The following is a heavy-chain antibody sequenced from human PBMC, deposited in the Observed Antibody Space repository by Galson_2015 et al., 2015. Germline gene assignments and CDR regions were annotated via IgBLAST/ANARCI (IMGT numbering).Heavy chain of an antibody. D-gene: IGHD3-10*01. J-gene: IGHJ4*02. CDR2: ISANTGDT. V-gene: IGHV1-18*01. CDR3: ARFGFGESLSY. Sequence: SVKVSCKASGYTFTSYGISWVRQAPGQGLEWMGWISANTGDTNYAQRLQGRVAMTTDTSTSTAYMELRSLTSDDTAVYYCARFGFGESLSYWGQGALVTVSS. CDR1: GYTFTSYG.